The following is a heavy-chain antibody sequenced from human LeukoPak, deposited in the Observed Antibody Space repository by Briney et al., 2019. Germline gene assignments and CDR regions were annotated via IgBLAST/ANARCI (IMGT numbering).Heavy chain of an antibody. CDR2: IWYDGCNK. V-gene: IGHV3-33*01. Sequence: GGSLRLSCAASGFTFSSYGMHWVRQAPGKGLEWVAVIWYDGCNKYYVDSVQGRFTISRDNSKNTLYLQMSSLRAEDTAVYYCARGDYYDSSGYYFPDAFDIWGQGTMVTVSS. J-gene: IGHJ3*02. CDR1: GFTFSSYG. D-gene: IGHD3-22*01. CDR3: ARGDYYDSSGYYFPDAFDI.